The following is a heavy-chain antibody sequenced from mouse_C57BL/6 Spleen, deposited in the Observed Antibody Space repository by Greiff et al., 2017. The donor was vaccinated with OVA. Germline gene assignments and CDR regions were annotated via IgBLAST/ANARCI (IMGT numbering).Heavy chain of an antibody. J-gene: IGHJ3*01. CDR1: GFTFSSYA. CDR2: ISDGGSYT. CDR3: ARALGYDGPFAY. Sequence: EVQLVESGGGLVKPGGSLKLSCAASGFTFSSYAMSWVRQTPEKRLEWVATISDGGSYTYYPDNVKGRFTISRDNAKNNLYLQMSHLKSEDTAMYYCARALGYDGPFAYWGQGTLVTVSA. V-gene: IGHV5-4*01. D-gene: IGHD2-2*01.